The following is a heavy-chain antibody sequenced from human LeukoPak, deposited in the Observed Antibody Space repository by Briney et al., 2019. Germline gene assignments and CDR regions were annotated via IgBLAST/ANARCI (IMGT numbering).Heavy chain of an antibody. V-gene: IGHV1-18*01. CDR2: ISGSNGNT. D-gene: IGHD2-15*01. CDR3: ARDGSIWTAYFQH. J-gene: IGHJ1*01. Sequence: ASVKVSCKASGGTFSTFALNWVRQAPGQGLEWMGWISGSNGNTDYAQNLQDRVTMTTDTSTSTAYMELRNLRSDDTAVYYRARDGSIWTAYFQHWGQGTLVTVSS. CDR1: GGTFSTFA.